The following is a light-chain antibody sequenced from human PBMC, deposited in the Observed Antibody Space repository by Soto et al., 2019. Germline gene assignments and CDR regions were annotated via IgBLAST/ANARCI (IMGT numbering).Light chain of an antibody. CDR2: AAS. Sequence: MTQSPLSLPVTPGEPDSISCTPSQSLLHSNGYNYLDWYQQKPGKAPKLLIYAASTLQSGVPSRFSGSGSETDFTLTISSLQPEDFATYACPQNYSATWTFAQGTKV. CDR3: PQNYSATWT. CDR1: QSLLHSNGYNY. J-gene: IGKJ1*01. V-gene: IGKV1-39*01.